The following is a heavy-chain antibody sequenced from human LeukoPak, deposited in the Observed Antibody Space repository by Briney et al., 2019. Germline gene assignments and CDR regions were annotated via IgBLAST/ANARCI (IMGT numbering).Heavy chain of an antibody. Sequence: ASVKVSCKASGYTFTGYCMHWVRQAPGQGLEWMGGINPNSGGTNYAQKFQGRVTMTRDTSISTAYMELSRLRSDDTAVYYCARKEGPCSGGSCYSIDYWGQGTLVTVSS. CDR2: INPNSGGT. V-gene: IGHV1-2*02. J-gene: IGHJ4*02. CDR3: ARKEGPCSGGSCYSIDY. CDR1: GYTFTGYC. D-gene: IGHD2-15*01.